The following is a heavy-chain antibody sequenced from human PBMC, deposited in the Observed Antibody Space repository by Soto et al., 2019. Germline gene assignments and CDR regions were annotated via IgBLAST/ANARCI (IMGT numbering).Heavy chain of an antibody. V-gene: IGHV3-23*01. CDR1: GFTFSNYA. CDR3: AKDAADGYYYFDY. D-gene: IGHD6-13*01. J-gene: IGHJ4*02. Sequence: GGSLRLSCAASGFTFSNYAMSWVRQAPGKGLEWVSVIGISGGSTYYADSVKGRFTISRDNSKNTLYLQMNSLRVEDTAVYYCAKDAADGYYYFDYWGQGTLVTVSS. CDR2: IGISGGST.